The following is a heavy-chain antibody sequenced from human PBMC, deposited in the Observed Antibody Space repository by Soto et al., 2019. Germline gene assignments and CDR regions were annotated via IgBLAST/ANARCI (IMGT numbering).Heavy chain of an antibody. CDR1: GFTFSSYA. V-gene: IGHV3-23*01. D-gene: IGHD6-19*01. Sequence: EVQLLESGGGLVQPGGSLRLSCAASGFTFSSYAMTWVRQAPGKGLEWVSIISGSGGSTYYADSVKGRFTISRDNSKNTLYLQMNSLGAEDTALYYCARRSSGWFFDYWGQGTLVTVSS. CDR2: ISGSGGST. CDR3: ARRSSGWFFDY. J-gene: IGHJ4*02.